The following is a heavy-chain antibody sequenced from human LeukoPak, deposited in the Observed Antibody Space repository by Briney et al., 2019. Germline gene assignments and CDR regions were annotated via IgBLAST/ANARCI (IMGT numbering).Heavy chain of an antibody. CDR2: IIPIFGTA. D-gene: IGHD3-22*01. J-gene: IGHJ3*02. V-gene: IGHV1-69*06. Sequence: SVKVSCKASGYTFTSYAISWVRQAPGQGLEWMGGIIPIFGTANYAQKFQGRVTITADKSTSTAYMELSSLRSEDTAVYYCARGYYDSSGYLDAFDIWGQGTMVTVSS. CDR1: GYTFTSYA. CDR3: ARGYYDSSGYLDAFDI.